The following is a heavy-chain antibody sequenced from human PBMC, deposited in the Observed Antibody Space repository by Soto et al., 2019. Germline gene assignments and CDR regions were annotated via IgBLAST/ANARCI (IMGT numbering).Heavy chain of an antibody. D-gene: IGHD3-3*01. CDR1: GYTFTSYD. V-gene: IGHV1-8*01. Sequence: ASVKVSCKASGYTFTSYDINWVRQATGQGLEWMGWMNPNSGNTGYAQKFQGRVTMTRNTSISTAYMELSSLRSEDTAVYYCARIIRYDFWSGYYPPEGSQYYMDVWGKGTTVTVSS. CDR3: ARIIRYDFWSGYYPPEGSQYYMDV. J-gene: IGHJ6*03. CDR2: MNPNSGNT.